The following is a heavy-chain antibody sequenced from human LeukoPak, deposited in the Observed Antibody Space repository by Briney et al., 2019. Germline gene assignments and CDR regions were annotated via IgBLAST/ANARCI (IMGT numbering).Heavy chain of an antibody. CDR3: GNQLRGDAFDI. V-gene: IGHV1-46*01. Sequence: EASVKVSCKASGGTFSSYAISWVRQAPGQGLEWMGIINPSDGSTNYAQQFQGRVTMTRDTSTSTVYMDLSSLRSEDTAVYYCGNQLRGDAFDIWGQGTMVTVSS. CDR2: INPSDGST. CDR1: GGTFSSYA. D-gene: IGHD4-17*01. J-gene: IGHJ3*02.